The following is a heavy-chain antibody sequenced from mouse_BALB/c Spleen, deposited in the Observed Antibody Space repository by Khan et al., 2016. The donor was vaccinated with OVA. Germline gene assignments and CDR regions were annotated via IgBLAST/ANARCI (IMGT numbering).Heavy chain of an antibody. Sequence: VQLQQSGPELVKPGASVKMSCKSSGYIFTNYVLHWVKQKPGQGLEWIGYINPYNGGTKYHEKFKGKATLASDKSSITAYMELSSLTSEDSAVYYCARGNWQSYYFDYWGQGTTLTLSS. CDR2: INPYNGGT. CDR3: ARGNWQSYYFDY. D-gene: IGHD4-1*01. J-gene: IGHJ2*01. V-gene: IGHV1S136*01. CDR1: GYIFTNYV.